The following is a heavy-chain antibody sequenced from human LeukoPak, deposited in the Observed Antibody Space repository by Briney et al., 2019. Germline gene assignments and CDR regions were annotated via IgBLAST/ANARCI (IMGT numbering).Heavy chain of an antibody. J-gene: IGHJ4*02. CDR3: ARGAAGMAYFDY. CDR1: GFTFSSNS. CDR2: ITSSSSTI. V-gene: IGHV3-48*02. Sequence: GGSLRLSWAASGFTFSSNSMNWVRQAPGKGLEWVSYITSSSSTIYYADSVKGRFTISRDNAKDSLYLQMNSLRDEDTAVYYCARGAAGMAYFDYWGQGTLVTVSS. D-gene: IGHD5-18*01.